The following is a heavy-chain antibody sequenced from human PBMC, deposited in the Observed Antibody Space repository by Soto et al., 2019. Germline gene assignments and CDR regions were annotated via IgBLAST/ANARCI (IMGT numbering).Heavy chain of an antibody. J-gene: IGHJ6*03. D-gene: IGHD6-6*01. V-gene: IGHV1-18*01. CDR2: ISAYNGNT. Sequence: QVQLLQSGAEVKKPGASVKVSYKASGYTFTNYGITWVRQAPGQGLEWMGWISAYNGNTHYTQRLQGRVTMTTDTSTSTAYMELRGPRSDDTAVYYCARVRQRVGYFYYYMDVWGKGTTVTVSS. CDR3: ARVRQRVGYFYYYMDV. CDR1: GYTFTNYG.